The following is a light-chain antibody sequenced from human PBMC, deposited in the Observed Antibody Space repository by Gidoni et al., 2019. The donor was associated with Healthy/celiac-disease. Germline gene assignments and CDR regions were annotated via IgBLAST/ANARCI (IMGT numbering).Light chain of an antibody. Sequence: DIQMTQSPSSLSASVGDRVTITCQASQDISNYLNWYQQKPGKAPKLLIYDASNLETGVPSRFSGSGSGTDFTFTISSLQPEDIATYYCQQYDNLPFXVXGGTKVEIK. CDR1: QDISNY. CDR3: QQYDNLPFX. CDR2: DAS. V-gene: IGKV1-33*01. J-gene: IGKJ4*01.